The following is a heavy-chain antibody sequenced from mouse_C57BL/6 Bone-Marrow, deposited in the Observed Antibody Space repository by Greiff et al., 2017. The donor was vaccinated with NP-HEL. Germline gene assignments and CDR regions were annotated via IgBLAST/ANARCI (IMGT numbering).Heavy chain of an antibody. CDR2: IDPSDSYT. V-gene: IGHV1-59*01. J-gene: IGHJ3*01. CDR1: GYTFTSYW. CDR3: ARSGMGPRAWFAY. D-gene: IGHD2-3*01. Sequence: QVQLQQPGAELVRPGTSVKLSCKASGYTFTSYWMHWVKQRPGQGLEWIGVIDPSDSYTNYNQKFKGKATLTVDTSSSTAYMQLISLTSEDSAVYYCARSGMGPRAWFAYWGQGTLVTVSA.